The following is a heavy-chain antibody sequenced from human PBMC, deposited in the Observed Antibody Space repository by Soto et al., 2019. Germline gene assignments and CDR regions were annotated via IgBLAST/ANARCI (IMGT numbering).Heavy chain of an antibody. J-gene: IGHJ4*02. V-gene: IGHV3-7*02. CDR3: GVTVRRSCFDY. CDR1: GFIFSDYW. Sequence: EVQLVESGGGLVQPGGSLRLSCAASGFIFSDYWMSWVRQAPGKGLEWVANIKEDGSEKYYVDSVKGRFIISRDNAKNSLYLQMNSLRVEDTAVYYCGVTVRRSCFDYWGQGSLVTVSS. CDR2: IKEDGSEK. D-gene: IGHD4-17*01.